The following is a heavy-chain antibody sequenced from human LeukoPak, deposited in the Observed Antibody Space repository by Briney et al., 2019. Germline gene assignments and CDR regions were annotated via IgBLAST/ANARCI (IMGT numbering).Heavy chain of an antibody. V-gene: IGHV3-30*02. Sequence: GGSLRLSCAASGFTFSSYAMSWVRQAPGKGLEWVTYIRYDGSNKYYADSVKGRFTISRDNSKNTLYLQMNSLRAEDTAVYYCGKGIVVVPAVVDYWGQGTLVTVSS. D-gene: IGHD2-2*01. J-gene: IGHJ4*02. CDR1: GFTFSSYA. CDR3: GKGIVVVPAVVDY. CDR2: IRYDGSNK.